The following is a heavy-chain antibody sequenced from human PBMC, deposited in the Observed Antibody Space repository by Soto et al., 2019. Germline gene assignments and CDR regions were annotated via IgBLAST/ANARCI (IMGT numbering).Heavy chain of an antibody. CDR2: ISSSSDYT. D-gene: IGHD1-7*01. CDR1: GFTFSDYY. CDR3: ARGGVRGTTSRGQVYN. V-gene: IGHV3-11*06. Sequence: QVQVVESRGGLVKPGGSLRLSCAPSGFTFSDYYMNWIRQAPGKGLEWVSYISSSSDYTKYADSVKGRFTISRDNAKSSLYLQMNSLRAEDTAVYYCARGGVRGTTSRGQVYNWGQGTLVTVSS. J-gene: IGHJ4*02.